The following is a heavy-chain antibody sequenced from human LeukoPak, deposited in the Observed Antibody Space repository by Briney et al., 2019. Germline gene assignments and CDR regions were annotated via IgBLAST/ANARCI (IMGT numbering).Heavy chain of an antibody. CDR2: IYTSGST. Sequence: SETLSLTCTVSGGSISSYYWSWIRQPAGMGLEWIGRIYTSGSTNYNPSLKSRVTMSVDTSKNQFSLKLSSVTAADTAVYYCARHGNSRGSYGPGYYYMDVWGKGTTVTISS. V-gene: IGHV4-4*07. CDR3: ARHGNSRGSYGPGYYYMDV. J-gene: IGHJ6*03. D-gene: IGHD1-26*01. CDR1: GGSISSYY.